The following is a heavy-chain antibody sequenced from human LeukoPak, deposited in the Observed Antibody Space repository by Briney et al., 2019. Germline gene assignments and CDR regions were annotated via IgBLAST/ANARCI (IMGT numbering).Heavy chain of an antibody. Sequence: PGRSLRLSCAASGFTFSSYAMHWVRQAPGKGLEWVALVSYDGSNRYYADSVKGRFTISRDNSKNTLYLQMNSLRAEDTALYYCARHVVAVGFDYWGQGTLVTVSS. CDR2: VSYDGSNR. D-gene: IGHD3-22*01. CDR3: ARHVVAVGFDY. V-gene: IGHV3-30*04. J-gene: IGHJ4*02. CDR1: GFTFSSYA.